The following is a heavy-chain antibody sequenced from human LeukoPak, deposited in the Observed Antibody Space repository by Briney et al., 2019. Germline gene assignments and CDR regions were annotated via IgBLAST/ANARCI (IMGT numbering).Heavy chain of an antibody. V-gene: IGHV3-53*01. CDR2: IYSGGST. J-gene: IGHJ4*02. Sequence: GGSLRLSRAASGFTVSSNYMSWVRQAPGKGLEWVSVIYSGGSTYYADSVKGRFTISRDNSENTLFLRMNSLRAEDTAVYYCAKATGYLLWGQGTLVTVSS. D-gene: IGHD1-14*01. CDR1: GFTVSSNY. CDR3: AKATGYLL.